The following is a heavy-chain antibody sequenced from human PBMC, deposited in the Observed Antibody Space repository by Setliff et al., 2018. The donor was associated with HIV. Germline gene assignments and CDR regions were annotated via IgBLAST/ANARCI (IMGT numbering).Heavy chain of an antibody. V-gene: IGHV3-23*01. D-gene: IGHD5-18*01. CDR2: ISGSGGST. CDR1: GFTFSSYV. J-gene: IGHJ4*02. CDR3: AKVHTAMVTWGLLDS. Sequence: QPGGSLRLSCAASGFTFSSYVMSWVRQAPGKGLDWVSTISGSGGSTYYADSVKGRFTISRDNSKNTLYLQMNSLRVEDTAVYFCAKVHTAMVTWGLLDSWGQGTLVTVSS.